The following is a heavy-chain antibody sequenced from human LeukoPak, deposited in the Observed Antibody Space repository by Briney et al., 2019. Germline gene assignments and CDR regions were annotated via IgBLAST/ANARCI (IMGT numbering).Heavy chain of an antibody. Sequence: PGGSLRLSCAASGFTFSSYAMSWVRQAPGKGLERVSSISGSDTRTYNADSVKGRFTISRDNSKSTLYLQMNSLRAEDTAVYYCAKAPTQWELPDYWGQGTLVTVSS. CDR1: GFTFSSYA. V-gene: IGHV3-23*01. D-gene: IGHD1-26*01. CDR2: ISGSDTRT. J-gene: IGHJ4*02. CDR3: AKAPTQWELPDY.